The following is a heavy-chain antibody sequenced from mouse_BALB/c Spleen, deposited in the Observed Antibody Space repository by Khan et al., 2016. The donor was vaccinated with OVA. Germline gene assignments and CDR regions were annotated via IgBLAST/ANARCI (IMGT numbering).Heavy chain of an antibody. V-gene: IGHV3-2*02. J-gene: IGHJ2*01. Sequence: EVQLQESGPGLVKPSQSLSLTCTVTGYSITSGYAWNRIRQFPGNKLEWMGYISYSGGTSYNPSLKSRISITRDTSKNQFFLQLNSVTTEDTATDYCARGNYYGYYFDYWGQGTPLTVSS. CDR1: GYSITSGYA. CDR2: ISYSGGT. CDR3: ARGNYYGYYFDY. D-gene: IGHD1-1*01.